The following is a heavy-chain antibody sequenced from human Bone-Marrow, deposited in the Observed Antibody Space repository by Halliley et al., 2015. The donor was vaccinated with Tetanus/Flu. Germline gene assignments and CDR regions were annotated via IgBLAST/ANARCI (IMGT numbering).Heavy chain of an antibody. CDR2: IWNDGNNR. D-gene: IGHD1-1*01. V-gene: IGHV3-33*01. CDR3: ARSLPNWNDLDH. Sequence: LQWVAVIWNDGNNRYYGDSGKGRFTISRDNSKKMLYMQMNSLRVEDTAVYYCARSLPNWNDLDHWGQGTLVTVSS. J-gene: IGHJ4*02.